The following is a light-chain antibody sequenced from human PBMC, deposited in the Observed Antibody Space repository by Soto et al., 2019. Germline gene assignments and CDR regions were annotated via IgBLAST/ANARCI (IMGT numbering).Light chain of an antibody. CDR3: QSYDSSLSGSV. CDR2: GDI. CDR1: FSNIGAGYE. Sequence: QAVVTQPPSVSGAPGQKVTISCTGSFSNIGAGYEVHWYQHLPGTAPKLLICGDINRPSGVPDRFSGSKSGTSASLAITGLQAEDEADYYCQSYDSSLSGSVFGGGTKVTVL. V-gene: IGLV1-40*01. J-gene: IGLJ3*02.